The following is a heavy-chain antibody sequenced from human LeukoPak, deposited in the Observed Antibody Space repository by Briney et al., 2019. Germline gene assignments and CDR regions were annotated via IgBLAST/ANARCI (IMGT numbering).Heavy chain of an antibody. CDR3: AKDLGITMIVVVIADAFDI. J-gene: IGHJ3*02. CDR2: LSGRGDST. CDR1: GFSFNTNA. D-gene: IGHD3-22*01. V-gene: IGHV3-23*01. Sequence: PGGSLRLSCVASGFSFNTNAMTWVRQAPGKGLEWVSTLSGRGDSTFYADSVKGRFTISRDKSENTLHLQMNSLRAEDTAIYYCAKDLGITMIVVVIADAFDIWGQGTMVTVSS.